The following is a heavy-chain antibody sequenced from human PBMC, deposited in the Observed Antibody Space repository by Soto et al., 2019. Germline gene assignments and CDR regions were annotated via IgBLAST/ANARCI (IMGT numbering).Heavy chain of an antibody. D-gene: IGHD3-10*01. J-gene: IGHJ4*02. Sequence: LRLSCAASGFTFSDYYMSWIRQAPGKGLEWVSYISSSSYTNYADSVKGRFTISRDNAKNSLYLQMSSLRAEDTAVYYCARDGFYGSGSFWGQGTLVTVSS. V-gene: IGHV3-11*06. CDR3: ARDGFYGSGSF. CDR2: ISSSSYT. CDR1: GFTFSDYY.